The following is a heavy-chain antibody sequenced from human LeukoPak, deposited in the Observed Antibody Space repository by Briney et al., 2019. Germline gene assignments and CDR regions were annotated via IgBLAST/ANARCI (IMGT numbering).Heavy chain of an antibody. J-gene: IGHJ4*02. CDR3: ARASDTTFDY. CDR2: IYPGDSDT. Sequence: GESLKISCKGSEYSFTSYWIAWVRQMPGRGLDWMGIIYPGDSDTRYSPSFQGQVTISVDKSINTAYLQWSSLKASDTAMYYCARASDTTFDYWGQGTLVTVSS. CDR1: EYSFTSYW. D-gene: IGHD1-1*01. V-gene: IGHV5-51*01.